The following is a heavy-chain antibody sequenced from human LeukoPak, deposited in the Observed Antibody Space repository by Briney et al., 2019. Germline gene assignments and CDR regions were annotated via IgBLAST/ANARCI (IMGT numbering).Heavy chain of an antibody. CDR1: GFTVSRNY. D-gene: IGHD6-13*01. J-gene: IGHJ4*02. V-gene: IGHV3-66*01. Sequence: PGGSLRLSCAASGFTVSRNYMSWVRQAPGKGLEWVSVIYSGGSTYYADSVKGRLTISRDNSKNTLYLQMNSLRAEDTAVYYCARAGPSSSWHQFDYWGQGTLVTVSS. CDR3: ARAGPSSSWHQFDY. CDR2: IYSGGST.